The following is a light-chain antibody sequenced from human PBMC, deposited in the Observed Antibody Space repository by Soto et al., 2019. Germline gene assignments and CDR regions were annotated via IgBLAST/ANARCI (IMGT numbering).Light chain of an antibody. J-gene: IGLJ2*01. CDR2: DDN. V-gene: IGLV3-21*02. Sequence: SYELTQPPSVSVAPGQTATITCGGNNIGSRSVHWYQQKPGQAPVLVMYDDNDRPSGIPDRFSGSNSGNTATLTISRVEAGDEGDFYCQVWDSSSDHRNVVFGGGTKVTVL. CDR3: QVWDSSSDHRNVV. CDR1: NIGSRS.